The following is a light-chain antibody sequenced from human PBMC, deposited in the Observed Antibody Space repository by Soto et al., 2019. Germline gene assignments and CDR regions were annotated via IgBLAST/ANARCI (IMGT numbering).Light chain of an antibody. V-gene: IGKV3-20*01. CDR3: RKYVSSPFLSI. Sequence: EIVLTQSPGTLSLSPGERATLSCRASQSVSSSYLAWYQQKPGQAPRLLIYGASSRATGIPDRFSGSGSGTDFTLNISRLEPEDFAVYYCRKYVSSPFLSILGQGTKLEIK. J-gene: IGKJ2*01. CDR1: QSVSSSY. CDR2: GAS.